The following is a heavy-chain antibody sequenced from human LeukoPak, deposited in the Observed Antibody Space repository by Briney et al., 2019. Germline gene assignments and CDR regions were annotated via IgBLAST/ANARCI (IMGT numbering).Heavy chain of an antibody. Sequence: PSETLTLTCAVYGGSFSGDCWNWVRQPPGKGLEWIGEINHSGSTNSNPSLKSRVTISVDRSKNQSSLKLSSVTAADTAVYYCARGGTMVRGVIFHWGQGTLVTVSS. D-gene: IGHD3-10*01. J-gene: IGHJ4*02. CDR3: ARGGTMVRGVIFH. V-gene: IGHV4-34*01. CDR2: INHSGST. CDR1: GGSFSGDC.